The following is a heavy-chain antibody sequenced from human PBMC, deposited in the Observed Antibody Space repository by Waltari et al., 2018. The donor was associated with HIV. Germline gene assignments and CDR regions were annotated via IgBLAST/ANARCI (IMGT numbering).Heavy chain of an antibody. CDR1: GGSISSYY. D-gene: IGHD1-1*01. V-gene: IGHV4-59*08. J-gene: IGHJ4*02. CDR2: IYYSGST. CDR3: AGNNWNQYYFDY. Sequence: QVQLQESGPGLVKPSETLSLTCTVSGGSISSYYCSWIRQPPGKGLEWIGYIYYSGSTNYNPSLKSRVTISVDTSKNQFSLKLSSVTAADTAVYYCAGNNWNQYYFDYWGQGTLVTVSS.